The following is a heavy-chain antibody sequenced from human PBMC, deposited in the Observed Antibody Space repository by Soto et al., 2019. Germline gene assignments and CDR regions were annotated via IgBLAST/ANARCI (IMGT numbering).Heavy chain of an antibody. V-gene: IGHV4-30-2*01. CDR1: GGSISSGGYS. Sequence: SETLSLTCAVSGGSISSGGYSWSWIRQPPGKGLEWIGYIYHSGSTYYNPSLKSRVTISVDRSKNQFSLKLSSVTAADTAVYYCARGRNIVLVPAAIVDWFDPWGQGTLVTV. D-gene: IGHD2-2*01. CDR2: IYHSGST. CDR3: ARGRNIVLVPAAIVDWFDP. J-gene: IGHJ5*02.